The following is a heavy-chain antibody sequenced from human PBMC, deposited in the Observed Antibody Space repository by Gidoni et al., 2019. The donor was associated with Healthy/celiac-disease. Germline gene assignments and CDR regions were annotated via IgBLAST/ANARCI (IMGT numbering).Heavy chain of an antibody. Sequence: EVQLLESGGGLVQPGGSLRLSCAASGFTFSSYAMSGVRQAPGKGLEWVSAISGSGGSTYYADSVKGRFTISRDNSKNTLYLQMNSLRAEDTAVYYCAKSEYSSSSTARENYWGQGTLVTVSS. CDR1: GFTFSSYA. V-gene: IGHV3-23*01. D-gene: IGHD6-6*01. CDR2: ISGSGGST. J-gene: IGHJ4*02. CDR3: AKSEYSSSSTARENY.